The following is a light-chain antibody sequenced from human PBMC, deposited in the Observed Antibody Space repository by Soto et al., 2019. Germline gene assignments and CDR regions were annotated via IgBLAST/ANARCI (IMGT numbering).Light chain of an antibody. CDR3: SSYTGSSTYV. CDR1: GSDIGTYNR. Sequence: QSVLTQPPSVCGSPGQSVAISCTGTGSDIGTYNRVSWYQQPPGTAPKLIIYDVSDRPSGVPDRFSGSKPGNTASLTISGLQAEDEADYYCSSYTGSSTYVFGTGTKVTVL. J-gene: IGLJ1*01. V-gene: IGLV2-18*02. CDR2: DVS.